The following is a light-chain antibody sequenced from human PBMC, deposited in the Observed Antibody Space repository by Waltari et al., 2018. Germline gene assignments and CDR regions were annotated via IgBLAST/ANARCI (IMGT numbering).Light chain of an antibody. CDR2: SAS. J-gene: IGKJ5*01. Sequence: EIVMTQSPPTLSVSPGERATLSCRARPRVSNSLAWYQHSPGRAPRLLIHSASTRAPGIPARFSGSGSETEFTLTISNLQSEDFALYYCQQYNNWPPITFGQGTRLEIK. CDR1: PRVSNS. CDR3: QQYNNWPPIT. V-gene: IGKV3D-15*01.